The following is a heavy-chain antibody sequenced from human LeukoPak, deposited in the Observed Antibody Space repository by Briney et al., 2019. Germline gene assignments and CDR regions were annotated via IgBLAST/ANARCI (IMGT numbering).Heavy chain of an antibody. CDR3: ASRSPSRTYDFWSGCYLHDAFDI. J-gene: IGHJ3*02. D-gene: IGHD3-3*01. CDR2: IYSGGST. Sequence: GGSLRLSCAASGFTVSSNYMSWVRQAPGKGLEWVSVIYSGGSTYYADSVKGRFTISRDNSKNTLYLQMNSLRAEDTAVYYCASRSPSRTYDFWSGCYLHDAFDIWGQGTMVTVSS. V-gene: IGHV3-66*02. CDR1: GFTVSSNY.